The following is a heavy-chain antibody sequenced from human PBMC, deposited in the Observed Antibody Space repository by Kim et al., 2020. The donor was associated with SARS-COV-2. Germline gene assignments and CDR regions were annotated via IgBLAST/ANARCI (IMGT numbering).Heavy chain of an antibody. CDR1: GGSISSSSYY. CDR2: IYDSGST. D-gene: IGHD6-6*01. V-gene: IGHV4-39*07. J-gene: IGHJ4*02. Sequence: SETLSLTCTVSGGSISSSSYYWGWIRQPPGKGLEWIGSIYDSGSTYYNPSLKSRVTISVDTSKNQFSLKLSSVTAADTAVYYCARDHGQLARVWGQGTLVTVSS. CDR3: ARDHGQLARV.